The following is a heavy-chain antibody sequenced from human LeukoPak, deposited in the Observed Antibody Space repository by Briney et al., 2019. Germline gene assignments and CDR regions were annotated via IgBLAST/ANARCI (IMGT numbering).Heavy chain of an antibody. J-gene: IGHJ4*02. CDR1: GGTFSSYA. Sequence: GASVKVSCKASGGTFSSYAISWVRQAPGQGLEWMGGIIPIFGTANYAQKFQGRVTITADESTSTAYMELSSLRSEDTAVYYCARGVSWELPGELDYWGQGTLVTVSS. CDR3: ARGVSWELPGELDY. CDR2: IIPIFGTA. D-gene: IGHD1-26*01. V-gene: IGHV1-69*13.